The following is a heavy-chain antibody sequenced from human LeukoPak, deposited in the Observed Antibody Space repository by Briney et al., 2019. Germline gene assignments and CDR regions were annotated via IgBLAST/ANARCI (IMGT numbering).Heavy chain of an antibody. D-gene: IGHD2-8*02. V-gene: IGHV3-7*01. CDR3: ASYLYWWSDLGY. Sequence: PGGSLRLSCAASGFSFSDYWITWVRQPPGKWLGRVANIKPEGSEQYYVDSVRGRFTIPRDNAKNSLYLQMNSLRVEDTAVYYCASYLYWWSDLGYWGQGTLVTVSS. CDR2: IKPEGSEQ. J-gene: IGHJ4*02. CDR1: GFSFSDYW.